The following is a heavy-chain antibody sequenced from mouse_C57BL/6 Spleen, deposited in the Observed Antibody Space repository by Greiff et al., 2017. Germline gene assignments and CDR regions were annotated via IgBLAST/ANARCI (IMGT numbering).Heavy chain of an antibody. Sequence: VQLQQSGPELVKPGASVKISCKASGYTFTDYYMNWVKQSHGKSLEWIGDINPNNGGTNYNQKFKGKATLTVDKSSSTAYMELRSLTSEDSAVYYCARLRYYGSSLYYFDDWGQGTTLTVSS. CDR1: GYTFTDYY. CDR3: ARLRYYGSSLYYFDD. V-gene: IGHV1-26*01. J-gene: IGHJ2*01. CDR2: INPNNGGT. D-gene: IGHD1-1*01.